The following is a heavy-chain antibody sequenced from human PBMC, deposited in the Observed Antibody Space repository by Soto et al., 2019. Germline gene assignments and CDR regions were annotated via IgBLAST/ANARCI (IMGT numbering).Heavy chain of an antibody. CDR3: ASNYGSGSFSLGVDY. Sequence: GASVKVSCKASGGTFSSYAISWVRQAPGQGLEWMGGIIPIFGTANYAQKFQGRVTITADESTSTAYMELSSLRSEDTAVYYCASNYGSGSFSLGVDYWGQGTLVTVSS. J-gene: IGHJ4*02. CDR1: GGTFSSYA. V-gene: IGHV1-69*13. D-gene: IGHD3-10*01. CDR2: IIPIFGTA.